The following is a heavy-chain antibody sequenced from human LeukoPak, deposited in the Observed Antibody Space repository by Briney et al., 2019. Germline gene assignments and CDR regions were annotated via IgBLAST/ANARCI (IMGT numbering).Heavy chain of an antibody. CDR3: ARDYTKGSGSYYPFDY. D-gene: IGHD3-10*01. J-gene: IGHJ4*02. V-gene: IGHV3-13*01. CDR1: GFTFSSYD. CDR2: IGTAGDT. Sequence: GGSLRLSCAASGFTFSSYDMHWVRQATGKGLEWVSAIGTAGDTYYPGSVKGRFTISRDNSKNTLFLQMNSLRAEDTAVYFCARDYTKGSGSYYPFDYWGRGTLVTVSS.